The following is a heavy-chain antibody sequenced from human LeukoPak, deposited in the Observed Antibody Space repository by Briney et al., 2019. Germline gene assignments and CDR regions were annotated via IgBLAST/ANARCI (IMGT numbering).Heavy chain of an antibody. D-gene: IGHD1-26*01. V-gene: IGHV4-59*05. CDR1: GDSISSYY. CDR3: ARGISRANTDY. J-gene: IGHJ4*02. Sequence: SETLSLTCTVSGDSISSYYWSWIRQPAGKGLEWIGSIYYSGSTYYNPSLKSRVTISVDTSKNQFSLKLSSVTAADTAVYYCARGISRANTDYWGQGTLVTVSS. CDR2: IYYSGST.